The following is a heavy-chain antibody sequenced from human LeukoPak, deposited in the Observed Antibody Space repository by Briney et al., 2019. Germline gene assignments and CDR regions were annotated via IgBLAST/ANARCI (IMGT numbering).Heavy chain of an antibody. CDR2: IKQDGSEK. V-gene: IGHV3-7*03. Sequence: GGSLRLSCAASGFIFNTHWMSWVRQAPGKELEWVANIKQDGSEKYYVDSVKGRFTISRDNAKSSLYLQTSSLRAEDTAVYFCARARPSPERGYFTCWGQGTLVTVSS. CDR1: GFIFNTHW. D-gene: IGHD1-1*01. CDR3: ARARPSPERGYFTC. J-gene: IGHJ4*02.